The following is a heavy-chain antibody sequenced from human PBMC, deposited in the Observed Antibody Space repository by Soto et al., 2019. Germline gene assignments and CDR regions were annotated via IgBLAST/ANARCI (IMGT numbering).Heavy chain of an antibody. J-gene: IGHJ6*02. CDR3: ARGELRFLEWLEGG. D-gene: IGHD3-3*01. V-gene: IGHV3-53*01. CDR2: IYSGGST. CDR1: GFTVSSNY. Sequence: EVQLVESGGGLIQPGGSLRLSCAASGFTVSSNYMSWVRQAPGKGLEWVSVIYSGGSTHYADSVKGRFIITRDNSKNTLYLQMNSLRAEDTAVYYCARGELRFLEWLEGGWGQGTTVTVCS.